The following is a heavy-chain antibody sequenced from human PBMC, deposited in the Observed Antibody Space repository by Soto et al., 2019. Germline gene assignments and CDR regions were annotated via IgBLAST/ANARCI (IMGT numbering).Heavy chain of an antibody. Sequence: QEQLVQSGAEVKEPGASVKVSCKASGYTFINYYIHWVRQAPGQGLEWMAIINPMGGSTNYAQEFPGRVTLTSDTSTSTVYMELSSLRFEDTALFYCARDLAAGDLWGQGTLVTVSS. CDR3: ARDLAAGDL. V-gene: IGHV1-46*01. J-gene: IGHJ5*02. CDR1: GYTFINYY. D-gene: IGHD6-13*01. CDR2: INPMGGST.